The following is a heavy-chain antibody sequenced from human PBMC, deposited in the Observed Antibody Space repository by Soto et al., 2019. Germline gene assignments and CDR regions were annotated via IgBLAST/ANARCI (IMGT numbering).Heavy chain of an antibody. CDR1: VFMFGSYW. D-gene: IGHD4-17*01. CDR3: ARVRATDYEIDY. Sequence: PWGPLRLSCTASVFMFGSYWMTWVRHVPGKGLQWVANIKRDGSEKYYVDFVKGRFTISRDNADNSVFLDMNNLRVDDTATYYCARVRATDYEIDYWGQGALVTVSS. V-gene: IGHV3-7*03. J-gene: IGHJ4*02. CDR2: IKRDGSEK.